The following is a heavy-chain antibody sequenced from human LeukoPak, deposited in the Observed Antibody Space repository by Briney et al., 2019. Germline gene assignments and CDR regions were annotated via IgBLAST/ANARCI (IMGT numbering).Heavy chain of an antibody. CDR3: ASRGIYGMDV. CDR1: GYTFTNYW. D-gene: IGHD1-14*01. J-gene: IGHJ6*02. CDR2: IYPGDSDT. Sequence: MDGESLKISCKGSGYTFTNYWIGWVRQMPGKGLEWMGIIYPGDSDTRYSPSFQGHVTISADKSINTAYLQWSSLMASDTAMYYCASRGIYGMDVWGQGTTVTVSS. V-gene: IGHV5-51*01.